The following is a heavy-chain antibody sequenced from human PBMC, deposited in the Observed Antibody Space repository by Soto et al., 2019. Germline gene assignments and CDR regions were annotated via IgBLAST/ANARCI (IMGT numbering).Heavy chain of an antibody. V-gene: IGHV3-66*01. J-gene: IGHJ2*01. D-gene: IGHD2-21*01. CDR3: ARDFFFQAEDGIRDL. CDR2: IQSGGPT. Sequence: TGKGLEWVSLIQSGGPTYYADSVKGRITSSRDTSENTVHLQMDSLRAVDTAVYYCARDFFFQAEDGIRDL.